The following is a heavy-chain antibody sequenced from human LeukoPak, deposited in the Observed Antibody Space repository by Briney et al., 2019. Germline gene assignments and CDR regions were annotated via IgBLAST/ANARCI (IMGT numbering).Heavy chain of an antibody. CDR2: ISSSGTYI. CDR1: GFTFSDYS. D-gene: IGHD3-9*01. Sequence: GGSLRLSCAASGFTFSDYSMNWVRQAPGKGLEWVSYISSSGTYIYYADSVKGRFTISRDNAKSSLYLQMYSLRAEDTAVYYCARGQYYDILTGFSYWGQGTLDPVS. J-gene: IGHJ4*02. V-gene: IGHV3-11*01. CDR3: ARGQYYDILTGFSY.